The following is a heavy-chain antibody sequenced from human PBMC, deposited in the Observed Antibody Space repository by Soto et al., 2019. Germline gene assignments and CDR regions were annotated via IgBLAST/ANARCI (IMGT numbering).Heavy chain of an antibody. D-gene: IGHD2-15*01. V-gene: IGHV4-39*01. CDR1: GCSISSSSYY. J-gene: IGHJ4*02. CDR3: ARGFPTVVTVAY. CDR2: IYYSGST. Sequence: SETLSLTCTVSGCSISSSSYYWGWIRQPPGKGLEWIGSIYYSGSTYYNPSLKSRVTISVDTSKNQFSLKLSSVTAADTAVYYCARGFPTVVTVAYWGQGTLVTVSS.